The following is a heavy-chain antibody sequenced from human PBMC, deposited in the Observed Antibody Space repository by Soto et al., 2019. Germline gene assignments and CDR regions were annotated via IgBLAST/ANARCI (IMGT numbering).Heavy chain of an antibody. Sequence: GGSLRLSCAASGFTFSSYSMNWVRQAPGKGLEKVSYISSSSSTIYYADSVKGRFTISRDNAKNSLYLQMNSLRDEDTAVYYCARDLVSYGYLTSGSEGDYWGQGTLVTVSS. V-gene: IGHV3-48*02. D-gene: IGHD5-18*01. CDR3: ARDLVSYGYLTSGSEGDY. CDR2: ISSSSSTI. J-gene: IGHJ4*02. CDR1: GFTFSSYS.